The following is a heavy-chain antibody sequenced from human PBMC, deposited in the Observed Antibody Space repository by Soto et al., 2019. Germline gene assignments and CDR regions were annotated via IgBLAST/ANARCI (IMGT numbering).Heavy chain of an antibody. V-gene: IGHV4-30-4*01. Sequence: SETLSLTCTVSGGTISSADYYWSWIRQPPGKGLEWIGYFHSSGATNYDPSLKSRVTISVDTSKNQFSLKLSSVTAADTAVYYCARRYGSAIDYWGQGTLVTVSS. D-gene: IGHD1-26*01. CDR1: GGTISSADYY. CDR2: FHSSGAT. J-gene: IGHJ4*02. CDR3: ARRYGSAIDY.